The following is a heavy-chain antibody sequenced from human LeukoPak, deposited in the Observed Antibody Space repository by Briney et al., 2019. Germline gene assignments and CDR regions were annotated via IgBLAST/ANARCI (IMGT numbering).Heavy chain of an antibody. CDR2: ISSSSDTI. J-gene: IGHJ3*02. CDR1: GFTFSSYS. D-gene: IGHD3-22*01. CDR3: AREASSSGYYFSTHAFDI. V-gene: IGHV3-48*01. Sequence: GGSLRLSCAASGFTFSSYSMNWVRQAPGKGLGWVSYISSSSDTIYYADSVKGRFTISRDNAKNSLYLQMNSLRAEDTAVYYCAREASSSGYYFSTHAFDIWGQGTMVTVSS.